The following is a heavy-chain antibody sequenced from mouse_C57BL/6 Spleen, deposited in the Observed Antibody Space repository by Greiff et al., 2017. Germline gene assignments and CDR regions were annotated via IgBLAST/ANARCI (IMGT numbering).Heavy chain of an antibody. CDR3: ARWGITTVVAYYFDY. CDR2: IDPNSGGT. D-gene: IGHD1-1*01. Sequence: QVQLQQPGAELVKPGASVKLSCKASGYTFTSYWMHWVKQRPGRGLEWIGRIDPNSGGTKYNEKFKSKATLTVDKPSSTAYMQRSSLTSEDSSVYYCARWGITTVVAYYFDYWGQGTTLTVSS. CDR1: GYTFTSYW. J-gene: IGHJ2*01. V-gene: IGHV1-72*01.